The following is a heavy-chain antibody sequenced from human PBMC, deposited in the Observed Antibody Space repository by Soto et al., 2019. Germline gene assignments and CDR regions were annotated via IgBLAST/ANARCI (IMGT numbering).Heavy chain of an antibody. CDR3: ARDIGFDYVN. CDR2: IKEDGSEI. Sequence: GPLRISCAVSGFNVMSYWMSWVRQAPGKGLEWVASIKEDGSEIYYLHSVRGRFSISRDSAGNALHLTMNYLSAEDTGVYFCARDIGFDYVNWGQGTLVTVSS. J-gene: IGHJ4*02. V-gene: IGHV3-7*01. D-gene: IGHD3-16*01. CDR1: GFNVMSYW.